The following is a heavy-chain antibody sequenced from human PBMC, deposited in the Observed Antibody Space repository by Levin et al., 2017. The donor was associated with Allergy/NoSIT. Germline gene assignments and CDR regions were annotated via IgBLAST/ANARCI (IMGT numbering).Heavy chain of an antibody. D-gene: IGHD3-10*01. Sequence: AGESLKISCAASGLTFNNFWMTWVRQAPGKGLEWVANIKGDGSEQFYVDSVKGRFTISRDNPKNSLYLQMNSLRAEDTAVYYCARDQNYYGSGSYYRVAFDIWGQGTMVTVSS. CDR3: ARDQNYYGSGSYYRVAFDI. J-gene: IGHJ3*02. V-gene: IGHV3-7*04. CDR2: IKGDGSEQ. CDR1: GLTFNNFW.